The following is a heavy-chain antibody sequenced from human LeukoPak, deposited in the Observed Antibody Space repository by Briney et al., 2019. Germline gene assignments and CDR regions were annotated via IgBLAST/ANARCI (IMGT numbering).Heavy chain of an antibody. D-gene: IGHD3-16*01. V-gene: IGHV4-34*01. CDR1: GGSFSGYY. CDR2: INHSGST. CDR3: ARRRRLVANFDY. Sequence: SETLSLTCAVYGGSFSGYYWSWIRQPPGKGLEWIGEINHSGSTNYNPSLKSRVTVSVDTSKNQFSLKLSSVTAADTAVYYCARRRRLVANFDYWGQGTLVTVSS. J-gene: IGHJ4*02.